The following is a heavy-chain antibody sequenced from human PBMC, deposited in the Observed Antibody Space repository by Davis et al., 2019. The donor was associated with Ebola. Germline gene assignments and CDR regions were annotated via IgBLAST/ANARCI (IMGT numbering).Heavy chain of an antibody. CDR2: IYPDDSDT. CDR3: ARRHYDSSGVLDY. D-gene: IGHD3-22*01. J-gene: IGHJ4*02. V-gene: IGHV5-51*01. CDR1: GYSFPNYW. Sequence: GESLKISCKGIGYSFPNYWIGWVRQMPGRGLEWMGIIYPDDSDTVYSPSFEGQVTISADKSINTAYLQWGRLKASDTAMYYCARRHYDSSGVLDYWGQGTLVTVSS.